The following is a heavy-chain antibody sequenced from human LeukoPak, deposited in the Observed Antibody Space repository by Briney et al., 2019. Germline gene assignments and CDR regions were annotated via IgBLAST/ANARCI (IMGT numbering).Heavy chain of an antibody. J-gene: IGHJ4*02. CDR1: GGSISSSRYY. CDR2: IYYSGST. Sequence: SETLSLTCTVSGGSISSSRYYWGWIRQPPGKGLEWIGSIYYSGSTYYNPSLKSRVTISVDTSKNQFSLKLSSVTAADTAVYYCARPDFDYWGQGTLVTVSS. CDR3: ARPDFDY. V-gene: IGHV4-39*01.